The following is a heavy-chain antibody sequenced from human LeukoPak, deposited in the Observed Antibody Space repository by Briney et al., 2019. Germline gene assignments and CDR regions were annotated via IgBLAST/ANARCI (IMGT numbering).Heavy chain of an antibody. CDR3: AKAGAYGSGSYYSWFDT. J-gene: IGHJ5*02. D-gene: IGHD3-10*01. Sequence: PGGSLRLSCAAAGFSFNAYDMHWVRQATGRGLEGVSYIGRAGDTYYAGSVKGRFTISRDNSKNTLYLQMNSLRAEDTAVYYCAKAGAYGSGSYYSWFDTWGQGTLITVSS. V-gene: IGHV3-13*04. CDR2: IGRAGDT. CDR1: GFSFNAYD.